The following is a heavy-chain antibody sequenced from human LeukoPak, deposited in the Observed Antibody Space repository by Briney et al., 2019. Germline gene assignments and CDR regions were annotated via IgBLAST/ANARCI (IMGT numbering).Heavy chain of an antibody. CDR3: VRQSGSSFMWFDA. CDR2: IDPSDSYT. D-gene: IGHD1-26*01. CDR1: GYRFTSYW. V-gene: IGHV5-10-1*01. Sequence: GESLRISCKGSGYRFTSYWINWVRQMPGKGLEWMGRIDPSDSYTSYSPSLQGNVTISADKSISTAYLQWSSLKASDTAMYYCVRQSGSSFMWFDAWGQGTLVTVSS. J-gene: IGHJ5*02.